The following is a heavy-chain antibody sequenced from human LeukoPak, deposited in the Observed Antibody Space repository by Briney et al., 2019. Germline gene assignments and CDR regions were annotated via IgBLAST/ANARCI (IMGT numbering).Heavy chain of an antibody. D-gene: IGHD1-26*01. CDR3: AGGSGRYGYYYNYMDV. CDR1: GFTFTSSA. Sequence: GTSVKVSCKASGFTFTSSAMQRVRQARGQRLEWIGWIVVGSGNTNYAQKFQERVTITRDMSTSTAYMELRSLRSEDTALYYCAGGSGRYGYYYNYMDVWGKGTTVTVSS. J-gene: IGHJ6*03. CDR2: IVVGSGNT. V-gene: IGHV1-58*02.